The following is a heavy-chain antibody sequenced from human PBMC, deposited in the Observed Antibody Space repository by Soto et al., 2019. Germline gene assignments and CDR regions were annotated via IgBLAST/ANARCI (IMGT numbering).Heavy chain of an antibody. D-gene: IGHD2-15*01. CDR1: GGSISSSNW. Sequence: NPSETLSLTCAVSGGSISSSNWWSWVRQPPGKGLEWIGEIYHSGSTNYNPSLKSRVTISVDKSKNQFSLKLSSVTAADTAVYYCARGWSVVVVAGTPYYYYYGMDVWGQGTTVTVSS. CDR3: ARGWSVVVVAGTPYYYYYGMDV. V-gene: IGHV4-4*02. J-gene: IGHJ6*02. CDR2: IYHSGST.